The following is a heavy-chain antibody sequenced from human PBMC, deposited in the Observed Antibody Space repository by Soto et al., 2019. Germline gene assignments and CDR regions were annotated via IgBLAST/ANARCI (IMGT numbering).Heavy chain of an antibody. CDR1: GYTFINYD. Sequence: QVQLVQSGAEVKKPGASVKVSCKASGYTFINYDITWVRQAPGQGLEWMGWFSTYNHNTNYAQNLQGRVSMTTDTSTSTAYMERRGLRSDDTAVYYCARRREGEGDFYGSGSQFDYWGQGTLVTVSS. CDR2: FSTYNHNT. J-gene: IGHJ4*02. V-gene: IGHV1-18*01. CDR3: ARRREGEGDFYGSGSQFDY. D-gene: IGHD3-10*01.